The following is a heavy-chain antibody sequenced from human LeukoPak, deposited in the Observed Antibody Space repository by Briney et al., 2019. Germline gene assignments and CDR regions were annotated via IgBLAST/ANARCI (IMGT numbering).Heavy chain of an antibody. CDR1: GFTFSSYA. CDR3: AKDSGDYYDSSGPGFDY. CDR2: ISGSGGST. Sequence: GGSLRLSCAASGFTFSSYAMSWVRQAPGEGLEWVSAISGSGGSTYYADSVKGRFTISRDNSKNTLYLQMNSLRAEDTAGYYCAKDSGDYYDSSGPGFDYWGQGTLVTVSS. D-gene: IGHD3-22*01. V-gene: IGHV3-23*01. J-gene: IGHJ4*02.